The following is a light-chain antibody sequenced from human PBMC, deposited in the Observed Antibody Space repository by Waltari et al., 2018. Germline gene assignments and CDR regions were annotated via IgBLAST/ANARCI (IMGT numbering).Light chain of an antibody. CDR3: QHYSASSFT. CDR2: YAS. CDR1: ENIDNW. Sequence: DIQMTQSPSTLSASVGDRVTITCRVSENIDNWLAWYQQRPGEAPNLLIFYASTLEKGVPSRFSGSGSGTEFTLTISSLQPDDFVTYYCQHYSASSFTFGGGTKLEIK. J-gene: IGKJ4*01. V-gene: IGKV1-5*01.